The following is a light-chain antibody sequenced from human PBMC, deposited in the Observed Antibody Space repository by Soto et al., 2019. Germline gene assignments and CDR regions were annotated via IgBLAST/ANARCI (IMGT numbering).Light chain of an antibody. J-gene: IGKJ5*01. CDR3: QQRSSWPPIT. CDR1: QSVITY. CDR2: DTS. Sequence: EIVLTQSPATLSLSPGERATLSCRASQSVITYLAWYQQKPGQAPRLLIYDTSNRATGIPPRFSGSGSGTDFTLTISSLEPEDFAVYYCQQRSSWPPITFGQGTRLEIK. V-gene: IGKV3-11*01.